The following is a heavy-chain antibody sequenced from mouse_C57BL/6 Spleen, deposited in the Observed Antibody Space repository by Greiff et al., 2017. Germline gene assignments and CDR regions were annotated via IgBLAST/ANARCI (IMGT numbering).Heavy chain of an antibody. CDR2: IYPSDSET. D-gene: IGHD2-3*01. CDR1: GYTFTSYW. Sequence: QVQLQQPGAELVRPGSSVKLSCKASGYTFTSYWMDWVKQRPGQGLEWIGNIYPSDSETHYNQKFKDKATLTVDKSSSTAYMQLSSLTSEDSAVYYCARVDGYSGRFDVWGTGTTVTVSS. J-gene: IGHJ1*03. CDR3: ARVDGYSGRFDV. V-gene: IGHV1-61*01.